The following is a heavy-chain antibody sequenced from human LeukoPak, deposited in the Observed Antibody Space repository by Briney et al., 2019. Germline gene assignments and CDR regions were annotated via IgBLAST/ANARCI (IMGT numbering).Heavy chain of an antibody. Sequence: EGSLRLSCAASGFTFSSYSMNWVRQAPGKGLEWVSYISSSSSTIYYADSVKGRFTISRDNAKNSLYLQMNSLRAEDTAVYYCASRIPYDSSSYWGQGTLVTVSS. CDR2: ISSSSSTI. V-gene: IGHV3-48*01. J-gene: IGHJ4*02. CDR3: ASRIPYDSSSY. D-gene: IGHD3-22*01. CDR1: GFTFSSYS.